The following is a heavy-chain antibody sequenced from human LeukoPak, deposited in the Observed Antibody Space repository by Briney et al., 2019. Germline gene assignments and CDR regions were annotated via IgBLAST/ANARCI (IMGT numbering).Heavy chain of an antibody. CDR2: IKWNGAST. CDR1: GFTLDDYA. D-gene: IGHD3-10*02. Sequence: GGSLRLSCAVAGFTLDDYAINWDRQAPGKGLEWVSNIKWNGASTGYGDSVKGRFTISRDNAKNSVFLKMNSLRPDDTALYYCARHMLLGDALDIWGQGTMVIVSS. J-gene: IGHJ3*02. V-gene: IGHV3-20*04. CDR3: ARHMLLGDALDI.